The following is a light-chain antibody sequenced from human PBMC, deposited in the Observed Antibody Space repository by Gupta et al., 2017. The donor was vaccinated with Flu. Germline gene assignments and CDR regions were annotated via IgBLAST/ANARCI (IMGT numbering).Light chain of an antibody. CDR1: NSVSSY. J-gene: IGKJ2*01. CDR3: QRRNDWPRT. V-gene: IGKV3-11*01. CDR2: AAS. Sequence: PNTSSLSPAETAILSSRASNSVSSYSAYQQHTAGQTPSLLIYAASNTATGLPARISGSSSATYMILIISLLAPEESAVYYCQRRNDWPRTFGEGTKMEIK.